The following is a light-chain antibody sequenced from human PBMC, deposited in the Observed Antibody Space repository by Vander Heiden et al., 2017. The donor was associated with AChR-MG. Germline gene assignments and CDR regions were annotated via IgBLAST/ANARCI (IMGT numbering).Light chain of an antibody. Sequence: SYVLAQPPSVPVAPGKTARITGGGTNIGSKSVHWFQQKPGQAPVVVVYDDSDRPSGIPERVSGSNSGNTATLTISRVEAGDEADYYCQVWDRTNDHVVFGGGTKLTVL. CDR1: NIGSKS. V-gene: IGLV3-21*03. CDR3: QVWDRTNDHVV. J-gene: IGLJ3*02. CDR2: DDS.